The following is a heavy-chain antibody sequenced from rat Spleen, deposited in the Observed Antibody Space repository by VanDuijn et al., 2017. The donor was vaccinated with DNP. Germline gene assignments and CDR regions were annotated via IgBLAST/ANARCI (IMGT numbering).Heavy chain of an antibody. V-gene: IGHV2-6*01. CDR2: MSSGGST. J-gene: IGHJ2*01. CDR3: ARWGDY. CDR1: GFSLTSYT. Sequence: QVQLKESGPGLVQPSQTLSLTCTVSGFSLTSYTVSWVRQPPGKGLEWIAAMSSGGSTYYNSALKSRLSISRDTSKSQVFLKMNSLQTEDTAMYVCARWGDYWGQGVMVTVSS.